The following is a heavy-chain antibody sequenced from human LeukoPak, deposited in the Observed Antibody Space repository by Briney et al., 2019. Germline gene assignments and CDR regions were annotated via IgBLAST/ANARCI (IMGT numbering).Heavy chain of an antibody. CDR1: GGSFSGYY. CDR2: INHSGST. Sequence: SETLSLTCAVYGGSFSGYYWSWIRQPPGKGLEWIGEINHSGSTNYNPSLKSRVTISVDTSKNQFSLKLSSVTAADTAVYYCARDVGSPYYYMDVWGKGTTVTISS. V-gene: IGHV4-34*01. CDR3: ARDVGSPYYYMDV. J-gene: IGHJ6*03. D-gene: IGHD1-26*01.